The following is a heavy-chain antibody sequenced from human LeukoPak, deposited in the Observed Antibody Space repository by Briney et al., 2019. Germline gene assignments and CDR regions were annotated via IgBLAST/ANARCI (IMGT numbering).Heavy chain of an antibody. Sequence: GASVKVSCKASGYTFTGYYMHWVRQAPGQGLEWMGWINPNSGGTNYAQKFQGRVTMTRDTSISTAYMELSRLRSDDTAVYYCARATDYDSSGYYLGFDYWGQGTLVTVSS. CDR1: GYTFTGYY. J-gene: IGHJ4*02. CDR3: ARATDYDSSGYYLGFDY. D-gene: IGHD3-22*01. CDR2: INPNSGGT. V-gene: IGHV1-2*02.